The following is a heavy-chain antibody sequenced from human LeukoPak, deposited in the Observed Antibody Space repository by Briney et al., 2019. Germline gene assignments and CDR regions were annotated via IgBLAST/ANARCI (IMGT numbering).Heavy chain of an antibody. CDR3: ARLGGIRWFGENTNFDY. J-gene: IGHJ4*02. CDR2: ISAYNGNT. CDR1: GYTFTSYG. D-gene: IGHD3-10*01. V-gene: IGHV1-18*01. Sequence: ASVKVSCKASGYTFTSYGISWVRQAPGQGLEWMGWISAYNGNTNYAQKLQGRVTMTTDTSTSTAYMELRSLRSDDTAVYYCARLGGIRWFGENTNFDYWGQGTLVTVSS.